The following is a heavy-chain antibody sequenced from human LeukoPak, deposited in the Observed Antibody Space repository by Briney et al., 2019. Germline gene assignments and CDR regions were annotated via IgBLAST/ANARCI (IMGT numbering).Heavy chain of an antibody. Sequence: GASVKVSCKASGYTFTGYYMHWVRQAPGQGLEWMGWINPNSGGTRYAQKFQGRVTMTRDTSISTAYMELRRLTSDDTAVYYCARVECCGSGSYHFYMDVWGKGTTVTISS. CDR3: ARVECCGSGSYHFYMDV. CDR2: INPNSGGT. D-gene: IGHD3-10*01. CDR1: GYTFTGYY. J-gene: IGHJ6*03. V-gene: IGHV1-2*02.